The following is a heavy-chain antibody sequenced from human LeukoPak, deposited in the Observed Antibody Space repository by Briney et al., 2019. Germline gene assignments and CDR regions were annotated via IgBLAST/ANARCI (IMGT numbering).Heavy chain of an antibody. J-gene: IGHJ6*02. D-gene: IGHD6-13*01. CDR1: GFTFDDYA. CDR2: ISWNSGSI. Sequence: GRSLRLSCAASGFTFDDYAMHWVRQAPGKGLEWVSGISWNSGSIGYADSVKGRFTISRDNAKNSLYLQMNSLRAEDTALYYCAKGVWGLGQYYYYGMDVWGQGTTVTVFS. CDR3: AKGVWGLGQYYYYGMDV. V-gene: IGHV3-9*01.